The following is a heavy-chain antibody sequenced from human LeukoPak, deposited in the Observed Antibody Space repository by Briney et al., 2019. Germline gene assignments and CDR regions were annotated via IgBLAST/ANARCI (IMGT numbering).Heavy chain of an antibody. CDR3: ARGGELLPDAFDI. CDR2: ISYSGST. Sequence: SETLSLTCTVSGGSISSSNYYWGWIRQPPGKGLEWIGSISYSGSTYYNPSLKSRVTLSVDTSKNQFSLKLSSVTAADTAVYYCARGGELLPDAFDIWGQGTMVTVSS. V-gene: IGHV4-39*07. D-gene: IGHD1-26*01. J-gene: IGHJ3*02. CDR1: GGSISSSNYY.